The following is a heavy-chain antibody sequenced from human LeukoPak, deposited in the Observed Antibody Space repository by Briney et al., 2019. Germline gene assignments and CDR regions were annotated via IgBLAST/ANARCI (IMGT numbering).Heavy chain of an antibody. CDR3: ARGDDSGYYDYFDY. J-gene: IGHJ4*02. Sequence: PGGSLRLSCAASGFTFSYFWMHWFRQTPGKGLVWVSCINTDGSYSTYADSVKGRFTISRDNVRNTLYLQMNSLRAEDSAVYYCARGDDSGYYDYFDYWGQGALVTVSS. CDR2: INTDGSYS. CDR1: GFTFSYFW. D-gene: IGHD3-22*01. V-gene: IGHV3-74*01.